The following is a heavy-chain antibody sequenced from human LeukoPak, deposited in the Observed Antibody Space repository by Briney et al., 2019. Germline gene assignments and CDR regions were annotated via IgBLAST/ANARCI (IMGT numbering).Heavy chain of an antibody. D-gene: IGHD3-22*01. CDR3: ARHGYYYDSSGYYFLEY. CDR1: GFTFSSYS. V-gene: IGHV3-30*03. CDR2: ISYDGSNK. J-gene: IGHJ4*02. Sequence: GGSLRLSCAASGFTFSSYSMNWVRQAPGKGLEWVAVISYDGSNKYYADSVKGRFTISRDNSKNTLYLQMNSLRAEDTAVYYCARHGYYYDSSGYYFLEYWGQGTLVTVSS.